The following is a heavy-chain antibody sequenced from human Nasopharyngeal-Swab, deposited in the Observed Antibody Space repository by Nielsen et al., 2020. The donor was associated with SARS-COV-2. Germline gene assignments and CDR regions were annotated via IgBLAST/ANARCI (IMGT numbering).Heavy chain of an antibody. D-gene: IGHD1-1*01. CDR1: GFTFSSYW. CDR2: IKQDGSEK. J-gene: IGHJ4*02. V-gene: IGHV3-7*01. CDR3: ARDGTGTTLNFDY. Sequence: GGSLRLSCAASGFTFSSYWMSWVRQAPGKGLEWVANIKQDGSEKYYVDSVKGRFTISRDNAKNSLYLQMNSLRAEDTAAYYCARDGTGTTLNFDYWGQGTLVTVSS.